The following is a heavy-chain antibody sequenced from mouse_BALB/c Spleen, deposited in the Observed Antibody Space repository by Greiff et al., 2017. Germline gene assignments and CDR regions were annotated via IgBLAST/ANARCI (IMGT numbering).Heavy chain of an antibody. D-gene: IGHD2-14*01. J-gene: IGHJ3*01. CDR3: AREETYYRYEFAY. V-gene: IGHV5-6-5*01. Sequence: EVKLEESGGGLVKPGGSLKLSCAASGFTFSSYAMSWVRQTPEKRLEWVASISSGGSTYYPDSVKGRFTISRDNARNILYLQMSSLRSEDTAMYYCAREETYYRYEFAYWGQGTLVTVSA. CDR2: ISSGGST. CDR1: GFTFSSYA.